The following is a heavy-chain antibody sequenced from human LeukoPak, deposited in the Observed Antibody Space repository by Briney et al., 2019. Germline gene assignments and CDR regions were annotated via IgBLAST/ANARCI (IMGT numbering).Heavy chain of an antibody. CDR2: IRYDGSNK. V-gene: IGHV3-30*02. CDR3: AKDTLGSGGGEYAFDI. CDR1: GFTFSSYG. J-gene: IGHJ3*02. Sequence: PGGSLRLSCAASGFTFSSYGMHWVRQAPGKGLEWVAFIRYDGSNKYYADSVKGRFTISRDNSKNTLYLQMNSLRAEDTAVYYCAKDTLGSGGGEYAFDIWGQGTMVTVSS. D-gene: IGHD3-10*01.